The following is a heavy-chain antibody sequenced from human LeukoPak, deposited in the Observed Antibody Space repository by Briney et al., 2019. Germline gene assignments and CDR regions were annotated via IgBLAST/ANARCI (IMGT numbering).Heavy chain of an antibody. CDR3: ARVLSYESYYYYSMDV. J-gene: IGHJ6*04. CDR2: MYDTERT. V-gene: IGHV4-59*01. CDR1: GGSISNYY. Sequence: PSETLSLTCTVSGGSISNYYWSWIRQPPGKGLEWIGYMYDTERTYYNPSLKSRVAISLDTSKNQFSLKLSSVTAADTAVYYCARVLSYESYYYYSMDVWGKGTTVTISS. D-gene: IGHD3-16*01.